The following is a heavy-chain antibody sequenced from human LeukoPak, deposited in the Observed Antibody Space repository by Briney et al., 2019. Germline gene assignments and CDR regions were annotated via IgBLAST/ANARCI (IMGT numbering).Heavy chain of an antibody. CDR2: ISYGGSNK. D-gene: IGHD6-19*01. CDR1: GFTFSSYG. CDR3: AKEVAGFDY. J-gene: IGHJ4*02. Sequence: QPGRSLRLSCAASGFTFSSYGMHWVRQAPGKGLEWVAVISYGGSNKYYADSVKGRFTISRDNSKNTLYLQMNSLRAEDTAVYYCAKEVAGFDYWGQGTLVTVSS. V-gene: IGHV3-30*18.